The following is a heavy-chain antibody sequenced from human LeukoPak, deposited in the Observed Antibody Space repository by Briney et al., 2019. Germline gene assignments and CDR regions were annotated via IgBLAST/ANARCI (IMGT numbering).Heavy chain of an antibody. CDR1: GFSFSDYW. Sequence: PGGSLRLSCAASGFSFSDYWMSWVRQAPGMGPVWVSRIKGDGSLTYYADSVKGRFTISRDNATNTLYLQMDSLRVEDTAVYYCARDMWGTFDYWGQGALVTVSS. CDR3: ARDMWGTFDY. V-gene: IGHV3-74*01. J-gene: IGHJ4*02. D-gene: IGHD7-27*01. CDR2: IKGDGSLT.